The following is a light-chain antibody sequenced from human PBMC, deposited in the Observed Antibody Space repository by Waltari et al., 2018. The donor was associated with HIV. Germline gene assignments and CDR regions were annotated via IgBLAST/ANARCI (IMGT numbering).Light chain of an antibody. CDR2: EAA. J-gene: IGKJ2*01. Sequence: ELVMTQSPPTLSVSPGQRVTLSCRASQSISTKVAWYQQRPGQAPRPLIYEAATRPTGIPARFSGSGSGTEFTLTISSLQSEDFATYFCQQYDSGPRGITFGQGTMLEIK. CDR1: QSISTK. CDR3: QQYDSGPRGIT. V-gene: IGKV3-15*01.